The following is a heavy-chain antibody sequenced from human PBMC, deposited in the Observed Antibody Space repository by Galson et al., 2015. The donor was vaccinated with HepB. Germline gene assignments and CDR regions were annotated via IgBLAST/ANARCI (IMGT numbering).Heavy chain of an antibody. CDR1: GFTFSNAW. CDR2: IKSKTDGGTT. CDR3: TTDSPLIAMVTENFDY. Sequence: SLRLSCAASGFTFSNAWMSWVRQAPGKGLEWVGRIKSKTDGGTTDYAAPVKGRFTISRDDSKNTLYLQMNSLKTEDTAVYYCTTDSPLIAMVTENFDYWGQGTLVTVSS. D-gene: IGHD5-18*01. J-gene: IGHJ4*02. V-gene: IGHV3-15*01.